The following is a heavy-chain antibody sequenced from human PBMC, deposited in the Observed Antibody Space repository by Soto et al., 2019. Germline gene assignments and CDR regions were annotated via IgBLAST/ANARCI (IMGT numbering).Heavy chain of an antibody. Sequence: ASVNVSCKASGDTFTPNYIHWLRPPAGQGWAWMGWINPKRCSPKYPQKLQGRVTMTSDTPLRTVYMTLTRLTSDDSAGYYCARDLAKGGGSAGFDDWGQGXPVTVSS. CDR3: ARDLAKGGGSAGFDD. CDR1: GDTFTPNY. CDR2: INPKRCSP. D-gene: IGHD1-26*01. J-gene: IGHJ4*02. V-gene: IGHV1-2*02.